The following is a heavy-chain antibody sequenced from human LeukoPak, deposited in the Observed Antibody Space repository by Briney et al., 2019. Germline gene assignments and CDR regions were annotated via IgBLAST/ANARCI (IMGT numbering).Heavy chain of an antibody. CDR3: ARGTEMATMGSWFDP. D-gene: IGHD5-24*01. J-gene: IGHJ5*02. V-gene: IGHV3-21*01. CDR2: ISSNSDYI. CDR1: GFTVSSNY. Sequence: GGSLRLSCAASGFTVSSNYMNWVRQAPGKGLEWVSSISSNSDYIFYADSVKGRFTISRDNAKNSLYLQMNSLRAEDTALYYCARGTEMATMGSWFDPWGQGTLVTVSS.